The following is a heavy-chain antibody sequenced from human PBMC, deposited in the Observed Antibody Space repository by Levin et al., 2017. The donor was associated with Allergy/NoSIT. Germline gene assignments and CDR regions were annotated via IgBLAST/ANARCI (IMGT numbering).Heavy chain of an antibody. D-gene: IGHD2-15*01. CDR1: GFTFRSYS. CDR2: ISSSSSYI. V-gene: IGHV3-21*01. J-gene: IGHJ3*02. Sequence: LSLPCAASGFTFRSYSMNWVRQAPGKGLEWVSSISSSSSYIYYADSVKGRFTISRDNAKNSLYLQMNSLRAEDTAVYYCARDRGYCSGGSCYPDAFDIWGQGTMVTVSS. CDR3: ARDRGYCSGGSCYPDAFDI.